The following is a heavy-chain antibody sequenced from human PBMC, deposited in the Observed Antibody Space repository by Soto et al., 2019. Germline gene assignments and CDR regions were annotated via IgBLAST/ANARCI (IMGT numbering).Heavy chain of an antibody. CDR1: GQSFSGLS. D-gene: IGHD1-1*01. J-gene: IGHJ4*02. CDR3: AGGSGTAALPCELEDVKYEY. CDR2: INERGST. V-gene: IGHV4-34*01. Sequence: QVQLQQWGAGLVKPTETLSLSCAVYGQSFSGLSWAWIRQPPGKGLEWIGEINERGSTYYNPYLKCRVNISTATYKNQCSLKLTSVRAADTAAYCCAGGSGTAALPCELEDVKYEYWGQGNLVNVSS.